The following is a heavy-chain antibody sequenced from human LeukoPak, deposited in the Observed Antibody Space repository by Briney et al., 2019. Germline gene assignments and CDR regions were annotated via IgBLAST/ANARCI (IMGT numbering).Heavy chain of an antibody. V-gene: IGHV1-8*03. D-gene: IGHD2-2*01. J-gene: IGHJ4*02. CDR2: MNPNSGNT. Sequence: GASVKVSCKASGYTFTSYDINWVRQATGQGLEWMGWMNPNSGNTGYAQKFQGRVTITRNTSISPAYMELSSLRSEDTAVYYCALIPSFQVVPADYWGQGTLVTVSS. CDR3: ALIPSFQVVPADY. CDR1: GYTFTSYD.